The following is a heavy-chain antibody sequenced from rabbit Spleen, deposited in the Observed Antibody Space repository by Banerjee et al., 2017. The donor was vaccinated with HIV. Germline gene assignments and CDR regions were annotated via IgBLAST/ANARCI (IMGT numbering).Heavy chain of an antibody. V-gene: IGHV1S40*01. CDR1: GVSFSSGYD. J-gene: IGHJ6*01. Sequence: QQLVESGGGLVKPGASLTLTCKASGVSFSSGYDMCWVRQAPGKGLEWIACNYGGSSGSTYYASWAKGRFTISKTSSTTVTLQMTSLTAADTATYFCARDTSSSFSSYGMDLWGQGTLVTVS. D-gene: IGHD1-1*01. CDR3: ARDTSSSFSSYGMDL. CDR2: NYGGSSGST.